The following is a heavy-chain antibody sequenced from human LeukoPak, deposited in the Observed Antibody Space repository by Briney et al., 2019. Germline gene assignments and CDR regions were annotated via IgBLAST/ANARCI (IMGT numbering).Heavy chain of an antibody. CDR1: GGSISSYY. V-gene: IGHV4-59*08. D-gene: IGHD3-22*01. J-gene: IGHJ4*02. Sequence: KPSETLSLTCTASGGSISSYYWSWIRQPPGKGLEWIGYIYYSGSTNYNPSLKSRVTISVDTSKNQFSLKLSSVTAADTAVYYCARQTYYYDSSGYYSPSFDYWGQGTLVTVSS. CDR3: ARQTYYYDSSGYYSPSFDY. CDR2: IYYSGST.